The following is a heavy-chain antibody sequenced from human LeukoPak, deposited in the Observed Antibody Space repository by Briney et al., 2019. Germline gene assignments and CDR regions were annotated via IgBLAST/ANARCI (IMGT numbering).Heavy chain of an antibody. CDR3: ARIDIAARIFDY. Sequence: SETLSLTCAVYGGSLSGYYWSWIRQPPGKGLEWIGEINYSGSTNYNPSLKSRVTISVDTSKNQFSLKLSSVTAADTAVYYCARIDIAARIFDYWGQGTLVTVSS. V-gene: IGHV4-34*01. D-gene: IGHD6-6*01. CDR2: INYSGST. CDR1: GGSLSGYY. J-gene: IGHJ4*02.